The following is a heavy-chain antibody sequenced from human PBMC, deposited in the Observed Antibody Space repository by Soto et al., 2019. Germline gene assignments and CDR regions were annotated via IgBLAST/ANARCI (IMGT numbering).Heavy chain of an antibody. V-gene: IGHV3-64*01. CDR3: ARDHGLEPTFDY. Sequence: GGSLRLSCAASGFTFSSYAMHWVRQAPGKGLEYVSAISSNGGSTYYANSVKGRFTISRDNSKNTLYLQMGSLRAEDMAVYYCARDHGLEPTFDYWGQGTLVTVSS. CDR1: GFTFSSYA. CDR2: ISSNGGST. D-gene: IGHD1-1*01. J-gene: IGHJ4*02.